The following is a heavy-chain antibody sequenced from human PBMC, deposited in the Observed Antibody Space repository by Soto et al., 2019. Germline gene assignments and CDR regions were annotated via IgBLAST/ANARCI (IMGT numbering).Heavy chain of an antibody. D-gene: IGHD2-2*01. Sequence: KTSETLSLTCAVSGGSISSGNWWSRVRQPPGKGLKWIGEIYHSGSTNYNPSLKSRVTISVDKSKNHFSLKLISVTAADMSVYYCSRSYCGSTSCYYGLDVWGQGTTVTVSS. CDR1: GGSISSGNW. CDR2: IYHSGST. CDR3: SRSYCGSTSCYYGLDV. V-gene: IGHV4-4*02. J-gene: IGHJ6*02.